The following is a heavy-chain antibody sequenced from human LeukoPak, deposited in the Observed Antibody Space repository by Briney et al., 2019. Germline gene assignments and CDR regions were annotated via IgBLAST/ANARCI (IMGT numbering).Heavy chain of an antibody. V-gene: IGHV4-61*02. Sequence: SETLSLTRTVSGDSSMTRGSYYWSWIRQPAGEGLEWIGRIYASGITTYSPSLKSRVTISIDKSKNQFSLNLNSVTAADTAVYYCARARYCTSSSCPPGGFRNVFDIWGQGTTVTVSS. CDR2: IYASGIT. CDR1: GDSSMTRGSYY. J-gene: IGHJ3*02. CDR3: ARARYCTSSSCPPGGFRNVFDI. D-gene: IGHD2-15*01.